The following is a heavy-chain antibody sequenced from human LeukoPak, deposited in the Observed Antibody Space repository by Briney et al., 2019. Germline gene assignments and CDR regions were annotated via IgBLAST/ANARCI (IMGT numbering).Heavy chain of an antibody. CDR3: ARTGADCSSTSCYTGYYYYYMDV. Sequence: ASVKVSCKASGYTFTGYYMHWVRQAPGQGLEWMGRINPNSGGTNYAQKFQGRVTMTRDTSISTAYMELSRLRSDDTAVYYCARTGADCSSTSCYTGYYYYYMDVWGKGTTVTVSS. J-gene: IGHJ6*03. D-gene: IGHD2-2*02. V-gene: IGHV1-2*06. CDR2: INPNSGGT. CDR1: GYTFTGYY.